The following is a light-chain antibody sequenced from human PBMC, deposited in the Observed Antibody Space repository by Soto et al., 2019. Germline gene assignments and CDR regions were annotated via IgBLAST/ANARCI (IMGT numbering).Light chain of an antibody. J-gene: IGLJ1*01. CDR2: EGN. V-gene: IGLV2-23*01. Sequence: QSALPQPASVSGSPGQSITISCTGTSSDIGSYNLVSWYQQHPGKAPKLMIYEGNKRPSGVSNRFSGSKSGNTASLTISGLQTEDEADYYCCSYARSSTYVFGTGTKLTVL. CDR1: SSDIGSYNL. CDR3: CSYARSSTYV.